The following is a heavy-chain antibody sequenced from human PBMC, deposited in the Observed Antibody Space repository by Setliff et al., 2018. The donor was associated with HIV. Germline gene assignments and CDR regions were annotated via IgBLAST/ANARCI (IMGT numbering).Heavy chain of an antibody. CDR1: GYTFTSFD. J-gene: IGHJ3*02. V-gene: IGHV1-8*01. CDR3: TRIRAMVRGVTPYDAFDI. Sequence: ASVKVSCKASGYTFTSFDINWVRQATGQGLEWMGWMNPNSGNSGFAQKFQGRVTMTRNSSISTAYMELSSLRFDDTAVYYCTRIRAMVRGVTPYDAFDIWGQGTKVTV. D-gene: IGHD3-10*01. CDR2: MNPNSGNS.